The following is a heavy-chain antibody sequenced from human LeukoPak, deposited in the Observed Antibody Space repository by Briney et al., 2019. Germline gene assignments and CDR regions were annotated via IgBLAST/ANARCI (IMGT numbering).Heavy chain of an antibody. CDR1: GYSISSGYY. J-gene: IGHJ4*02. Sequence: PSETLSLTCTVSGYSISSGYYWGWIRQPPGKGLEWIGSIYHSGSTYYNPSLKSRVTISVDTSKNQFSLKLSSVTAADTAVYYCAQAALRATPLPFDYWGQGTLVTVSS. CDR3: AQAALRATPLPFDY. D-gene: IGHD4-17*01. CDR2: IYHSGST. V-gene: IGHV4-38-2*02.